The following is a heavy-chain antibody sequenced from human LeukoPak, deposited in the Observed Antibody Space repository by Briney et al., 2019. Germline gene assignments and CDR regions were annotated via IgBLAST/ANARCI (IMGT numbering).Heavy chain of an antibody. Sequence: ASVKVSCKASGYTFTSYDINWVRQATGQGLEWMGWMNPNSGNTGYAQKFQGRVTMTRNTSISTAYMELSSLRSEDTAVYYCASYLRISGWYYYPWGQGTLVTVSS. J-gene: IGHJ5*02. CDR2: MNPNSGNT. D-gene: IGHD6-19*01. CDR1: GYTFTSYD. CDR3: ASYLRISGWYYYP. V-gene: IGHV1-8*01.